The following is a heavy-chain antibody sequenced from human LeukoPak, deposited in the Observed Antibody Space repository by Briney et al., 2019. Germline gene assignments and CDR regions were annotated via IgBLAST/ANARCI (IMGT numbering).Heavy chain of an antibody. J-gene: IGHJ4*02. CDR3: ARRDFWSGYSSDF. CDR2: SYTSGST. V-gene: IGHV4-4*09. D-gene: IGHD3-3*01. CDR1: GGSISSYY. Sequence: SETLSLTCTVSGGSISSYYWSWIRQPPGKGLEWMGNSYTSGSTNYNPSLKSRVTISVDTSKNQFSLKLSSVIAADTAVYYCARRDFWSGYSSDFWGQGTLVTVSS.